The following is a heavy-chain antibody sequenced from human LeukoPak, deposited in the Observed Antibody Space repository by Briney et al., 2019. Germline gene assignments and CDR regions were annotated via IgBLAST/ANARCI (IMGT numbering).Heavy chain of an antibody. V-gene: IGHV3-30*19. J-gene: IGHJ4*02. Sequence: HPGGSLRLSCAASGFTFSSYGMHWVRQAPGKGLEWVAVISYDGSNKYYADSVKGRFTISRDNSKNTLYLQMNSLRAEDTAVYYCARDFSLTITIFGVAPDYWGQGTLVTVSS. CDR3: ARDFSLTITIFGVAPDY. D-gene: IGHD3-3*01. CDR2: ISYDGSNK. CDR1: GFTFSSYG.